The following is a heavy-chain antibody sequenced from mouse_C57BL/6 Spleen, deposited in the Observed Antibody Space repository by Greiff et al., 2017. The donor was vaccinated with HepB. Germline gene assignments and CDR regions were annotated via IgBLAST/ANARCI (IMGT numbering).Heavy chain of an antibody. CDR1: GYAFSSSW. D-gene: IGHD1-1*01. J-gene: IGHJ4*01. V-gene: IGHV1-82*01. CDR3: AITTVVDYYAMDY. Sequence: QVQLQQSGPELVKPGASVKISCKASGYAFSSSWMNWVKQRPGKGLEWIGRIYPGDGDTNYNGKFKGKATLTADKSSSTAYMQLSSLRSEDSAVYVCAITTVVDYYAMDYWGQGTSVTVSS. CDR2: IYPGDGDT.